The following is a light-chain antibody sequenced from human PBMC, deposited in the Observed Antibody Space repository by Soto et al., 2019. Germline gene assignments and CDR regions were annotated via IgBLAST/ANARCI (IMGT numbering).Light chain of an antibody. CDR2: GAS. V-gene: IGKV3-15*01. J-gene: IGKJ4*01. CDR3: QHYNHWPQLS. Sequence: EIVMTQSPATLSVSPGETATLSCRASQGISRTLAWYQLKPGQAPGLLFYGASTRATGVPARFSGSGSGTEFTLTISSLQSEDSALYYCQHYNHWPQLSFGGGTKVDIK. CDR1: QGISRT.